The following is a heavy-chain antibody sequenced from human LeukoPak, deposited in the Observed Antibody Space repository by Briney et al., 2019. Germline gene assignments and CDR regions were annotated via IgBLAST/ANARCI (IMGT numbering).Heavy chain of an antibody. Sequence: PGGSLRLSCGASGFTFSSYWMHWVRQAPGKGLVWVSRINNDGSSISYADSVQGRFTISRDNAKNTLYLQMNSLRAEDTAVYYCAKDRSQGGSSWYSLPAWMQEGDAFDIWGQGTMVTVSS. J-gene: IGHJ3*02. D-gene: IGHD6-13*01. CDR1: GFTFSSYW. CDR2: INNDGSSI. V-gene: IGHV3-74*01. CDR3: AKDRSQGGSSWYSLPAWMQEGDAFDI.